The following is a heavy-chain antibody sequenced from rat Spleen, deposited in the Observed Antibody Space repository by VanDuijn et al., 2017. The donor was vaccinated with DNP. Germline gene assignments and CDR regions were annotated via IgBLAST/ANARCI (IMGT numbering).Heavy chain of an antibody. J-gene: IGHJ2*01. CDR2: ISPSGGST. D-gene: IGHD1-2*01. V-gene: IGHV5-19*01. CDR3: ATGFYYSSYRGFDY. CDR1: GFTFSNYG. Sequence: EVQLVESGGGLVQPGRSLKLSCAASGFTFSNYGMHWIRQAPTKGLEWVASISPSGGSTYYRDSVKGRFTISRDNAKSTLYLQMDSLRSEDTATYYCATGFYYSSYRGFDYWGQGVMVTVSS.